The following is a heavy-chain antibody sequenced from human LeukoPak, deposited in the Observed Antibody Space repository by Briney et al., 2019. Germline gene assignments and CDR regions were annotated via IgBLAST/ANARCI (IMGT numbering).Heavy chain of an antibody. J-gene: IGHJ4*02. Sequence: SETLSLTCTVSGGSMSNYYWSWMRQPPGKGLEWMGFIYYSGSTNQNPSLRSRATISLDTSKNQFSLRLSSVTAADTAVYYCARALSGCILCFDYWGQGTLVTVSS. CDR2: IYYSGST. CDR3: ARALSGCILCFDY. CDR1: GGSMSNYY. V-gene: IGHV4-59*01. D-gene: IGHD6-19*01.